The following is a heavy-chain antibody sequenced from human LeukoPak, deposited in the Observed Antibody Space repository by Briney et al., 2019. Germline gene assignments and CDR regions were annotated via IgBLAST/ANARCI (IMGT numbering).Heavy chain of an antibody. J-gene: IGHJ4*02. CDR2: INPNSGVT. V-gene: IGHV1-2*02. D-gene: IGHD3-10*01. Sequence: ASVKVSCKASGYTFTGYYIHWVRQAPGQGLEWMGWINPNSGVTNYAQKFQGRVTMTRDTSISTAYMELSRLRSDDTAVYYCASVGHGSGSYYNNFDYWGQGTLVTVSS. CDR1: GYTFTGYY. CDR3: ASVGHGSGSYYNNFDY.